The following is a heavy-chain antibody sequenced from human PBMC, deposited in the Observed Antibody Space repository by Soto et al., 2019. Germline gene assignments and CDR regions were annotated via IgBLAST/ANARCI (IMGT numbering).Heavy chain of an antibody. J-gene: IGHJ6*02. D-gene: IGHD3-3*01. CDR1: GGSISSGDYY. Sequence: TLSLTCTVSGGSISSGDYYWSWIRQPPGKGLEWIGYIYYSGSTYYNPSLKSRVTISVDTSKNQFSLKLSSVTAADTAVYYCARDRYDFWSGFYYGMDVWGQGTTVTVSS. V-gene: IGHV4-30-4*01. CDR2: IYYSGST. CDR3: ARDRYDFWSGFYYGMDV.